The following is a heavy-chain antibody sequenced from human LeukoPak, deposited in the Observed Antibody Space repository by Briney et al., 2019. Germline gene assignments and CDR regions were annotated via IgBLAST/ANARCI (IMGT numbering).Heavy chain of an antibody. CDR1: GYSFTSYW. Sequence: GESLKISCKGSGYSFTSYWIGRVRQMPGKGLEWMGIIYPGDSDTRYSPSFQGQVTISADKSINTAYLQWSSLKASDTAVYYCARLLGVGVGVTAMFDYWGQGTLVTVS. J-gene: IGHJ4*02. CDR2: IYPGDSDT. V-gene: IGHV5-51*01. D-gene: IGHD1-26*01. CDR3: ARLLGVGVGVTAMFDY.